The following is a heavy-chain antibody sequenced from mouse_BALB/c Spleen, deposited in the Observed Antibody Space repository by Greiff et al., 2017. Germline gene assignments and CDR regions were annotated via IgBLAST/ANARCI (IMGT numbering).Heavy chain of an antibody. Sequence: QVQLQQSGAELVRPGTSVKVSCKASGYAFTNYLIEWVKQRPGQGLEWIGVINPGSGGTNYNEKFKDKTTLTADKSSSTAYMQLSSLTSEDSADYYCARSGYRSPFAYWGQGTLVTVSA. V-gene: IGHV1-54*01. CDR1: GYAFTNYL. D-gene: IGHD2-14*01. CDR3: ARSGYRSPFAY. CDR2: INPGSGGT. J-gene: IGHJ3*01.